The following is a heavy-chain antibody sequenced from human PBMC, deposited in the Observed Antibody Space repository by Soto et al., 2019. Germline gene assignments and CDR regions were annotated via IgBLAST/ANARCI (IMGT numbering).Heavy chain of an antibody. CDR2: ISSSSRTI. J-gene: IGHJ4*02. Sequence: EVQLVESGGGLVQPGGSLRLSCAASGFTFSSYSMNWARQAPGKGLEWISYISSSSRTIYHPDSVKGRFTISRDNAKNSLYLQMNSMRAEDTAVYYCARDKGRSPLDYWGQGTLVTVSS. V-gene: IGHV3-48*01. D-gene: IGHD2-15*01. CDR3: ARDKGRSPLDY. CDR1: GFTFSSYS.